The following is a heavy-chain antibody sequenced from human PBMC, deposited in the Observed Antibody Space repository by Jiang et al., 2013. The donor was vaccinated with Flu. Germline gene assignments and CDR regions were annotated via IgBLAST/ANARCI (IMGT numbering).Heavy chain of an antibody. D-gene: IGHD3-10*01. CDR1: GYSITSDHY. CDR2: VYHSGTT. J-gene: IGHJ3*02. CDR3: ARRDNSGIYSFDI. Sequence: GSGLVKPSETLSLTCAVSGYSITSDHYWGWIRQPPGKGLEWIGSVYHSGTTYYNPSLKSRVTISRDTSKNQFSLKLSSVTAADTAVYYCARRDNSGIYSFDIWGQGTMVTVSS. V-gene: IGHV4-38-2*01.